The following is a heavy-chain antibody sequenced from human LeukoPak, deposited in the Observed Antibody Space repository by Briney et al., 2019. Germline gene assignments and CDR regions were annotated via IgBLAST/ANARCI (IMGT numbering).Heavy chain of an antibody. CDR2: ISAYNGNT. Sequence: ASVKVSCKASGYTFTSYGISWVRQAPGQGPEWMGWISAYNGNTNYEQKLQGRVTIITDTSTSTAYMELRSLRSDDTAVYYCARNCSGGSCYPFDYWGQGTLVTVSS. V-gene: IGHV1-18*01. CDR3: ARNCSGGSCYPFDY. J-gene: IGHJ4*02. CDR1: GYTFTSYG. D-gene: IGHD2-15*01.